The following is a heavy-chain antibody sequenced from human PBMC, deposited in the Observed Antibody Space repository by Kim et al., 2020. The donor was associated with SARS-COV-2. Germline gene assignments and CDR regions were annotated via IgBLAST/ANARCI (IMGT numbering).Heavy chain of an antibody. CDR1: GGSISSGGYS. CDR2: IYHSGST. Sequence: SETLSLTCAVSGGSISSGGYSWSWIRQPPGKGLEWIGYIYHSGSTYYNPSLKSRVTISVDRSKNQFSLKLSSVTAADTAVYYCARENVDTAMANPYFDYWGQGTLVTVSS. V-gene: IGHV4-30-2*01. D-gene: IGHD5-18*01. CDR3: ARENVDTAMANPYFDY. J-gene: IGHJ4*02.